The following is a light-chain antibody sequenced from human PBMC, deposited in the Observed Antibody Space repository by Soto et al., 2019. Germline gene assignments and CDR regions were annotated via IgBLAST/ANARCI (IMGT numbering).Light chain of an antibody. V-gene: IGLV1-40*01. CDR2: ANN. Sequence: QPVLTQPPSVSGAPGQRVTISCTGSSSNIGAGYDVHWYQHLPGTAPKLLIYANNNRPSGVPGRFSASKSGTSASLAITGLQAEDEADYYCQSYDTSLSTWVFGGGTKVTVL. CDR3: QSYDTSLSTWV. CDR1: SSNIGAGYD. J-gene: IGLJ3*02.